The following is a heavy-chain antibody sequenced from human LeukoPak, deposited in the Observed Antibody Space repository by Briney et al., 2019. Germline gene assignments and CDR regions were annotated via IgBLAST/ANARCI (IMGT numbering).Heavy chain of an antibody. V-gene: IGHV3-21*01. Sequence: GGSLRLSCAASGFTFSSYSMNWVRQAPGKGLEWVSSISSSSSYIYYADSVKGRFTISRDNAKNSLYLQMNSLRAEDTAAYYCARDLDGSGSSYYMDVWGKGTTVTVSS. D-gene: IGHD3-10*01. CDR2: ISSSSSYI. CDR1: GFTFSSYS. CDR3: ARDLDGSGSSYYMDV. J-gene: IGHJ6*03.